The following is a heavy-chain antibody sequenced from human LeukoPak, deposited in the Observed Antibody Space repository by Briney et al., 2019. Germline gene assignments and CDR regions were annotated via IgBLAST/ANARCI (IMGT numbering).Heavy chain of an antibody. CDR2: MYYSGST. CDR3: ASSGTGYSYFDY. V-gene: IGHV4-39*07. D-gene: IGHD1-14*01. Sequence: PLETLSLTCTVSGGSISSSGYYWGWIRQPPGKGLEWIGSMYYSGSTYYNPSLKSRVTISVDTSKNQFSLKLTSVTAADTAVYYCASSGTGYSYFDYWGQGTLVTVSS. J-gene: IGHJ4*02. CDR1: GGSISSSGYY.